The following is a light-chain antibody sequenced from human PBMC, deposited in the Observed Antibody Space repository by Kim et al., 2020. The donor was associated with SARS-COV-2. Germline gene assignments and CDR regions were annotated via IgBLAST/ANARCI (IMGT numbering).Light chain of an antibody. CDR3: SSYTRSTTVL. CDR1: SSDIGWYDY. J-gene: IGLJ2*01. V-gene: IGLV2-14*03. CDR2: DVS. Sequence: GQSITISCTGSSSDIGWYDYVSWFQQYPGKAPKLVIFDVSSRPSGVSVRFSGSKSGNTASLTISGLQSEDEADYYCSSYTRSTTVLFGGGTQLTVL.